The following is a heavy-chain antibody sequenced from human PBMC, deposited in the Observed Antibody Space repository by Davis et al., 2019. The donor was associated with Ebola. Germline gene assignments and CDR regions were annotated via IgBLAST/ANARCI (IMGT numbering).Heavy chain of an antibody. J-gene: IGHJ4*02. V-gene: IGHV5-51*01. Sequence: GESLKISCQASGYSFINYWIGWVRQMPGKGLEWMGIIYPGDSDTRYSPSFQGQVTISADKSISTAYLQWSSLKASDTAMYYCGRQGEYSSSAIDYWGQGTLVTVSS. D-gene: IGHD6-6*01. CDR2: IYPGDSDT. CDR1: GYSFINYW. CDR3: GRQGEYSSSAIDY.